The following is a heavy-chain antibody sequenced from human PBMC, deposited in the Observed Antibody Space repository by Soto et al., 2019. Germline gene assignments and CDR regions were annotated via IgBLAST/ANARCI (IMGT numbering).Heavy chain of an antibody. CDR2: IYPVDSET. CDR1: VNIFGNSW. J-gene: IGHJ4*03. Sequence: GESLKISCKGSVNIFGNSWIAWVRQMPGKGLEWMGIIYPVDSETRYSPSFQGQVTFSADKSINTAYLDWNSLKASDTAMYYCARFRAPRRQLISMSFHLWGLGTLVTVSS. CDR3: ARFRAPRRQLISMSFHL. V-gene: IGHV5-51*01. D-gene: IGHD6-13*01.